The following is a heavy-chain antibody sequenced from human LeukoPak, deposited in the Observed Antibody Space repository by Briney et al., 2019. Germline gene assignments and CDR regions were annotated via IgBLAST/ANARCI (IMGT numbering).Heavy chain of an antibody. V-gene: IGHV3-74*01. J-gene: IGHJ4*02. D-gene: IGHD2-15*01. CDR1: GFTFSSYW. CDR3: ARGGSGYCSAGSCYPIDY. Sequence: GGSLRLSCAASGFTFSSYWMHWVRHAPGRGLVWVSRIKSDGSSTSYADSVKGRFTISRDNAKNTLYLQMNSLRAEDTAVYYCARGGSGYCSAGSCYPIDYWGQGTLVTVSS. CDR2: IKSDGSST.